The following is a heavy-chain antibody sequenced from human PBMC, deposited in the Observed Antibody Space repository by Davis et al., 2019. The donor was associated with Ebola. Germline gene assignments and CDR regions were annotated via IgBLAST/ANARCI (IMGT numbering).Heavy chain of an antibody. CDR2: IIPIFGTT. J-gene: IGHJ4*02. D-gene: IGHD2-21*02. CDR3: ARGPSVATAHYFDY. V-gene: IGHV1-69*06. CDR1: GGTFSTFV. Sequence: SVKVSCKASGGTFSTFVISWVRQAPGQGLEWMGGIIPIFGTTNYAQKFRGRVRITADKSTRIAYMELSSLRSEDTAVYYCARGPSVATAHYFDYWGQGTLVTVSS.